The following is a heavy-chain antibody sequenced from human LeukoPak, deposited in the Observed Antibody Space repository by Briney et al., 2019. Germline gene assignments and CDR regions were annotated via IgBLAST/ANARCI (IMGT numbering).Heavy chain of an antibody. D-gene: IGHD6-6*01. Sequence: ASVKVSCKASGYTFTSYDINWVRQATGQGLEWMGWMNPNSGDTGYAQKFQGRVTMTRNTSISTAYMELSSLRSEDTAVYYCARGIAANNWFDPWGQGTLVTVSS. V-gene: IGHV1-8*01. CDR1: GYTFTSYD. CDR2: MNPNSGDT. CDR3: ARGIAANNWFDP. J-gene: IGHJ5*02.